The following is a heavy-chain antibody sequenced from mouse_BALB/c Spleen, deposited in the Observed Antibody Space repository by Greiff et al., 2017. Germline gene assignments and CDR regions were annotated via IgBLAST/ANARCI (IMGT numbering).Heavy chain of an antibody. J-gene: IGHJ2*01. CDR3: ARGSSSYVGVDY. Sequence: VQLQQSGAELVKPGASVKLSCTASGFNIKDTYMHWVKQRPEQGLEWIGRIDPANGNTKYDPKFQGKATITADTSSNTAYLQLSSLTSEDTAVYYCARGSSSYVGVDYWGQGTTLTVSA. CDR2: IDPANGNT. CDR1: GFNIKDTY. D-gene: IGHD1-1*01. V-gene: IGHV14-3*02.